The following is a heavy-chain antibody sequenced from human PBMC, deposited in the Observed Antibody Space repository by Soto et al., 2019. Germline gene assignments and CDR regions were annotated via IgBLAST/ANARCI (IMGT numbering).Heavy chain of an antibody. J-gene: IGHJ4*02. CDR2: IYYSGST. V-gene: IGHV4-31*03. CDR3: ARIPVKNWNYPPTAFDY. Sequence: SETLSLTCTVSGGSISSGGYYWSWIRQHPGKGLEWIGYIYYSGSTYYNPSLKSRVTISVDTSKNQFSLKLSSVTAADTAVYYCARIPVKNWNYPPTAFDYWGQGTLVTVSS. D-gene: IGHD1-7*01. CDR1: GGSISSGGYY.